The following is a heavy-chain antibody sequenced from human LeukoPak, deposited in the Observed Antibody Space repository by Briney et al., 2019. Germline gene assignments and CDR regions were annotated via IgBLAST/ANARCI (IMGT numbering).Heavy chain of an antibody. CDR3: ARMCGGDCRGGFDY. Sequence: ASETLSLTCVVSGYSITSGYYWGRIRQPPGEGLEWIASMYHSGSTYYKPSLKSRVTISVDTSKNQFSLKVNSVTAADTAVYYCARMCGGDCRGGFDYWGQGTLVTVPS. D-gene: IGHD2-21*01. CDR1: GYSITSGYY. J-gene: IGHJ4*02. V-gene: IGHV4-38-2*01. CDR2: MYHSGST.